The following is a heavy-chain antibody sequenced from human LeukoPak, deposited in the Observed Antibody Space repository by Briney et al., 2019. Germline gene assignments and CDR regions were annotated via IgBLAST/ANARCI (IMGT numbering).Heavy chain of an antibody. CDR1: GYTFTDYY. D-gene: IGHD5-12*01. J-gene: IGHJ4*02. Sequence: GASVKVSCKASGYTFTDYYTHWVRQAPGQGLEWMGWINPNGGATEYAQRFQGRVTMTRDTSIRTAYLDLSRLTPDDTAVYYCARDIPNSGYDGGYWGQGTLVTVSS. V-gene: IGHV1-2*02. CDR2: INPNGGAT. CDR3: ARDIPNSGYDGGY.